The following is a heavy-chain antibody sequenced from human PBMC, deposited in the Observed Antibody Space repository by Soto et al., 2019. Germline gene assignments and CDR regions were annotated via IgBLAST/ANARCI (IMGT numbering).Heavy chain of an antibody. CDR2: IYYSGST. Sequence: PSETLSLTCTVSGGSISSSSYYWGWIRQPPGKGLEWIGSIYYSGSTYYNPSLKSRVTISVDTSKNQFSLKLSSVTAADTAVYYCARHPRVVAATLDYWGQGTLVTVS. V-gene: IGHV4-39*01. D-gene: IGHD2-15*01. CDR1: GGSISSSSYY. J-gene: IGHJ4*02. CDR3: ARHPRVVAATLDY.